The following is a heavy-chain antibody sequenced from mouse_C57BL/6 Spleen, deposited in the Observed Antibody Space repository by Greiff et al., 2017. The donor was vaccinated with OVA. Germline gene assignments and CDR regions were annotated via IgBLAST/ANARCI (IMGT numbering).Heavy chain of an antibody. CDR3: ARSGSTMVTTIDY. CDR2: INPNYGTT. J-gene: IGHJ2*01. CDR1: GYSFTDYN. Sequence: EVKLMESGPELVKPGASVKISCKASGYSFTDYNMNWVKQSNGKSLEWIGVINPNYGTTSYNQKFKGKATLTVDQSSSTAYMQLNSLTSEDSAVYDGARSGSTMVTTIDYWGQGTTLTVSS. V-gene: IGHV1-39*01. D-gene: IGHD2-2*01.